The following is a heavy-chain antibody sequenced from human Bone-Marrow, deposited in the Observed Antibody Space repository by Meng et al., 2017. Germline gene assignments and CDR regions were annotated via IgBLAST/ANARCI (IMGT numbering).Heavy chain of an antibody. V-gene: IGHV3-48*03. D-gene: IGHD3-22*01. J-gene: IGHJ4*02. CDR1: GFTFSSYE. CDR2: ISSSGSTI. Sequence: GSLRLSCAASGFTFSSYEMNWVRQAPGKGLEWVSYISSSGSTIYYADSVKGRFTISRDKAKNSLYLQMNSLRAEDTAVYYCARELFHYYDSSGYYGFDYWGQGTLVTVSS. CDR3: ARELFHYYDSSGYYGFDY.